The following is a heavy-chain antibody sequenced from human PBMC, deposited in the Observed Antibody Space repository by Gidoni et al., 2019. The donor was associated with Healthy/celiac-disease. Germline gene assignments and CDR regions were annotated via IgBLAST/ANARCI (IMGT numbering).Heavy chain of an antibody. Sequence: QVQLQESGPGLVKPSETLSPSCTASGGSISSYYWSWIRQPPGKGLEWSGYIYYSGSTNYNPSLKSRVTISVDTSKNQFSLKLSSVTAADTAVYYCARDRRGYSYADWGQGTLVTVSS. D-gene: IGHD5-18*01. J-gene: IGHJ4*02. CDR1: GGSISSYY. CDR2: IYYSGST. CDR3: ARDRRGYSYAD. V-gene: IGHV4-59*01.